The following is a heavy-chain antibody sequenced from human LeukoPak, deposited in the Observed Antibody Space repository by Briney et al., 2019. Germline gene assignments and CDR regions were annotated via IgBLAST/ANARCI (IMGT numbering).Heavy chain of an antibody. D-gene: IGHD2-2*01. CDR2: IYYRGST. CDR1: GGSISSYY. J-gene: IGHJ6*03. V-gene: IGHV4-59*01. CDR3: ARGGCSSTSCYPLYYYYYMDV. Sequence: SETLSLTCTVSGGSISSYYWSWIRQPPGKGLEWSGYIYYRGSTNYNPSLKSRVTISVDTSKTQFSLKLSSVTTADTAVYYCARGGCSSTSCYPLYYYYYMDVWGKGTTVTISS.